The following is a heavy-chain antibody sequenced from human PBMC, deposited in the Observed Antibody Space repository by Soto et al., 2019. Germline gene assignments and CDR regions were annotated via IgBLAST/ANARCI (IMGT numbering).Heavy chain of an antibody. V-gene: IGHV1-69*13. Sequence: SVKVSCKASGYSFTGYYIHWVRQAPGQGLEWMGGIIPIFGTANYAQKFQGRVTITADESTSTAYMELSSLRSEDTAVYYCASVAARLYAFDIWGQGTMVTVSS. CDR1: GYSFTGYY. CDR3: ASVAARLYAFDI. D-gene: IGHD6-6*01. J-gene: IGHJ3*02. CDR2: IIPIFGTA.